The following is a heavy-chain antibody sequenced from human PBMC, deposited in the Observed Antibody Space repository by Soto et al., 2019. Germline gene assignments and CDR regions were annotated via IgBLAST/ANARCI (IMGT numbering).Heavy chain of an antibody. J-gene: IGHJ5*02. Sequence: GGSLRLSCAASGFTVSNTYMTWVRQPPGKGLECVSVIYTAGGTNYADSVKGRFIISRDNSKNPLYLQMNSLRAEDTAVYYCARALPVAKGGFDPWGQGTLVTVSS. D-gene: IGHD2-2*01. CDR2: IYTAGGT. V-gene: IGHV3-53*01. CDR3: ARALPVAKGGFDP. CDR1: GFTVSNTY.